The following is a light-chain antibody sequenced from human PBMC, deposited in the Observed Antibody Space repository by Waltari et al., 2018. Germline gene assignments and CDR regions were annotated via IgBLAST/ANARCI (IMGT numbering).Light chain of an antibody. CDR2: EVT. CDR3: CAYAGSYMV. CDR1: SSDVGAYDY. J-gene: IGLJ3*02. V-gene: IGLV2-8*01. Sequence: QSALTQPPSASGSPGQSVTISCPGPSSDVGAYDYVSWYQQHPDKAPKLMIYEVTKRPSGVPDRFSGSKSGNTASLTVSGLQAEDEADYYCCAYAGSYMVFGAGTKVTVL.